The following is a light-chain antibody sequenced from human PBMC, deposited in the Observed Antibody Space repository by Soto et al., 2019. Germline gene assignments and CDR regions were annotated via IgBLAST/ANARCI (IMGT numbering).Light chain of an antibody. CDR3: SSYTTSSTQV. CDR2: EVS. V-gene: IGLV2-14*01. J-gene: IGLJ3*02. Sequence: QSALTQPASVSGAPGQSITISCTGTSSDIGTYNYVSWYQQHPGKVPKLIIYEVSNRPSGVSNRFSGSKSGNTASLAISGLHAEDYADYYCSSYTTSSTQVFGGGTKLTVL. CDR1: SSDIGTYNY.